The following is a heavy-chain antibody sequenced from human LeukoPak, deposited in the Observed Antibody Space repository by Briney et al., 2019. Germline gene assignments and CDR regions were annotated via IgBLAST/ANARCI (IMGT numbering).Heavy chain of an antibody. D-gene: IGHD2-21*02. CDR1: GYSFTTYW. V-gene: IGHV5-51*01. J-gene: IGHJ4*02. CDR3: ARTCCGGDCYYSYFDY. Sequence: GESLKISCKGSGYSFTTYWIGWVRPMPGKGLGWMGIIYPGDSDTRYSSSFQGQVTISADKSISTAYLQWSSLKASDTAMYYCARTCCGGDCYYSYFDYWGRGTLVTVSS. CDR2: IYPGDSDT.